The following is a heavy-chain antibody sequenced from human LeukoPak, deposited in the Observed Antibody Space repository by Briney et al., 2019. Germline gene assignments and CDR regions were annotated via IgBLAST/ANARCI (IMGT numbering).Heavy chain of an antibody. CDR1: GFTFSSYS. CDR2: ISSSSTTI. Sequence: GGSLRLSCAASGFTFSSYSMNWVRQAPGKGLEWVSYISSSSTTIFYADSVRGRFTISRDNAKNSLYLQMNSLRAEDTAVYSCARASGPFDYWGQGTLVTVSS. J-gene: IGHJ4*02. CDR3: ARASGPFDY. D-gene: IGHD3-10*01. V-gene: IGHV3-48*01.